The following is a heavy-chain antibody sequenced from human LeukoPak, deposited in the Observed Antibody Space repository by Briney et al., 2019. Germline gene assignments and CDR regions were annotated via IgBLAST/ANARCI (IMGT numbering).Heavy chain of an antibody. CDR3: AKSYFDYSTYYSYYFNL. CDR2: IYTDGST. Sequence: PSETLSLTCTVSGGSISSDYWSWIRQPPGRGLEWIGYIYTDGSTNYNPSLKSRVTISVDTPKNQFALKLSSVTAADTAVYYCAKSYFDYSTYYSYYFNLWGQGALVTVSS. CDR1: GGSISSDY. D-gene: IGHD4-11*01. V-gene: IGHV4-4*09. J-gene: IGHJ4*02.